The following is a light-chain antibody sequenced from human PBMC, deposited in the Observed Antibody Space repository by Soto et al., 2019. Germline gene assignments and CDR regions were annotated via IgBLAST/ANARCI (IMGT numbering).Light chain of an antibody. Sequence: EIVVPQSPATLSLSPGERATLSCRTSQSVGSYLAWYQKKPGQAPRLLIYDASNRATGIPARFSGSGSGRDFTLTISSLEPEDFAVYYCQQRSNWPPLTFVGGTKVEIK. CDR1: QSVGSY. J-gene: IGKJ4*01. CDR3: QQRSNWPPLT. V-gene: IGKV3-11*02. CDR2: DAS.